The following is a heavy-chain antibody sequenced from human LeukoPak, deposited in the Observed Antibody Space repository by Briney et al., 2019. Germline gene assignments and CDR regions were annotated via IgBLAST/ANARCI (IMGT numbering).Heavy chain of an antibody. D-gene: IGHD6-19*01. V-gene: IGHV3-23*01. CDR2: ISGSGVST. CDR1: GFTFSSYG. Sequence: PGGSLRLSCAASGFTFSSYGMHWVRQGPGSGLEWVSGISGSGVSTFDADSVKGRFTISRDNSKNTLYLHMNSLRVEDTAVYYCAKVMGIAVAGSYDYWGQGTLVIVSS. CDR3: AKVMGIAVAGSYDY. J-gene: IGHJ4*02.